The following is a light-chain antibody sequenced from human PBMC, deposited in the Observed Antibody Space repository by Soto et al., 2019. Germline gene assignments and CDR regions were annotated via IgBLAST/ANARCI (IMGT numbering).Light chain of an antibody. CDR3: QQYYSTPLT. CDR1: QSVLYSSNNKNY. CDR2: WAS. V-gene: IGKV4-1*01. Sequence: DIVMTQSPDSVAVSLVESATISFKSSQSVLYSSNNKNYLAWYQQKPGQPPKLLIYWASTRESGVPDRFSGSGSGTDFTLTISSLQAEDVAVYYCQQYYSTPLTFGGGTKVDIK. J-gene: IGKJ4*01.